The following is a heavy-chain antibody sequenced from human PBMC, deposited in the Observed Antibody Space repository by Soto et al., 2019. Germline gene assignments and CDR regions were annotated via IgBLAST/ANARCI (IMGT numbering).Heavy chain of an antibody. V-gene: IGHV3-30*18. J-gene: IGHJ4*02. CDR1: GFTFSSYG. Sequence: PGGSLRLSCAASGFTFSSYGMHWVRQAPGKGLEWVAVISYDGSNKYYADSVKGRVTISRDNSKNTLYLQMNSLRAEDTAVYYCAKDSSGYYYNFDYWGQGXLVTVYS. D-gene: IGHD3-22*01. CDR3: AKDSSGYYYNFDY. CDR2: ISYDGSNK.